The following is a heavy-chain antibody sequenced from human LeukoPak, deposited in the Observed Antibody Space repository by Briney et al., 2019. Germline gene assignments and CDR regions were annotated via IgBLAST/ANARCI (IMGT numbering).Heavy chain of an antibody. J-gene: IGHJ3*02. D-gene: IGHD1-26*01. CDR3: ARDPRYSGSHRFDI. CDR1: GVSISSGGYY. Sequence: PSETLSLTCTVSGVSISSGGYYWSWIRQHPGKGLEWIGYIYYSGSTYYNPSLKSRVTISVDTSKNQFSLKLSSVTAADTAVYYCARDPRYSGSHRFDIWGQGTMVTVSS. CDR2: IYYSGST. V-gene: IGHV4-31*03.